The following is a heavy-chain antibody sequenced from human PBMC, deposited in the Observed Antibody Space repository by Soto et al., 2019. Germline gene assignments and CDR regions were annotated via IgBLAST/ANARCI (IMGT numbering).Heavy chain of an antibody. J-gene: IGHJ4*01. Sequence: QITLKESGPTLVKPTQTLTLTCTFSGFSLSSTRMAVGWIRQPPGKALEWLALMYWDDYKRYSPFLKSRLTITTDTSKNQVVLTMSTMAPVDTATYYCAHIVVAGLGYYFDYWGHGTLVTVSS. CDR3: AHIVVAGLGYYFDY. D-gene: IGHD6-19*01. CDR1: GFSLSSTRMA. CDR2: MYWDDYK. V-gene: IGHV2-5*02.